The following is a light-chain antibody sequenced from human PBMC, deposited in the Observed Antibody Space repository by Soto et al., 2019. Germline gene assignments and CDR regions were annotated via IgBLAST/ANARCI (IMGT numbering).Light chain of an antibody. CDR1: QSVSSY. V-gene: IGKV3-11*01. CDR2: DSS. Sequence: EIVLTQSPATLSLSPGERATLSCRASQSVSSYFAWYQQKPGQAPRLLIYDSSNSATGIPARFSGSGSGTDFDLTISSLGREDLAVYYCQQRRTWPLHFGHGTRLEIK. CDR3: QQRRTWPLH. J-gene: IGKJ5*01.